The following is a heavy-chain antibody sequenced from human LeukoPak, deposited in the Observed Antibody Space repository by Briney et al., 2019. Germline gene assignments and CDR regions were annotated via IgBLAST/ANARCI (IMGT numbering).Heavy chain of an antibody. V-gene: IGHV4-39*01. CDR2: IYYSGST. D-gene: IGHD2-21*02. J-gene: IGHJ4*02. CDR3: ARRVVTAFSDYFDY. CDR1: GGSISSSTYS. Sequence: SETLSLTCTVSGGSISSSTYSWGWFRQPPGKGLEWMGGIYYSGSTYYNPSLKSRVTISVDTSKNQFSLKLSSVTAADTAVYYCARRVVTAFSDYFDYWGQGTLVTVSS.